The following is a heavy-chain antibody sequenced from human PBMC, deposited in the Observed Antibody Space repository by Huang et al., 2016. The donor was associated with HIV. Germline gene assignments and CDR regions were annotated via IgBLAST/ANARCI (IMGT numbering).Heavy chain of an antibody. D-gene: IGHD3-22*01. V-gene: IGHV4-34*01. J-gene: IGHJ4*02. Sequence: QVQLQQWGAGLLKPSETLSLTRAVYVGSFSGYYWSWIRQPPGKGLGWIGESNHSGSTNYNPSLKSRVTISVDTSKNQFSLKLSSVTAADTAVYYCARILMYYNSSGYGFDYWGQGTLVTVSS. CDR2: SNHSGST. CDR3: ARILMYYNSSGYGFDY. CDR1: VGSFSGYY.